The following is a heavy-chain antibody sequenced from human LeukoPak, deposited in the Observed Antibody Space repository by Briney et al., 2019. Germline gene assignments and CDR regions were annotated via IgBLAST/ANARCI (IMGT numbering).Heavy chain of an antibody. J-gene: IGHJ5*02. CDR2: ISSSSSTI. Sequence: GGSLRLSCAASGFTFGSYSMNWVRQAPGKGLEWVSYISSSSSTIYYADSVKGRFTISRDNAKNSLYLQMNSLRAEDTAVYYCARSIPTSPVGAMVSWGQGTLVTVSS. D-gene: IGHD1-26*01. V-gene: IGHV3-48*01. CDR3: ARSIPTSPVGAMVS. CDR1: GFTFGSYS.